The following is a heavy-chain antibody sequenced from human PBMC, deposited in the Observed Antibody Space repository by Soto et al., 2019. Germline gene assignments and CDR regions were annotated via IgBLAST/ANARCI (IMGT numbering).Heavy chain of an antibody. CDR3: ATGGGVGVAGSAAFDM. Sequence: QLHLVQSGAVVKKPGASVTVSCSASGYPVTAYYMHWVRQAPGRGLEWMGGINPATGAAKYTQAFQGRVTMARDRSTSTDLMELSGLASEDTAGFYCATGGGVGVAGSAAFDMWGQGTLVTVSS. CDR1: GYPVTAYY. J-gene: IGHJ3*02. D-gene: IGHD3-3*01. CDR2: INPATGAA. V-gene: IGHV1-2*02.